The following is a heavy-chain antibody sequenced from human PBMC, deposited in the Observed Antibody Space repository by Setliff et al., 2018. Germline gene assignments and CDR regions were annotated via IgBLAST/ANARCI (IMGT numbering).Heavy chain of an antibody. CDR2: IYHRGST. V-gene: IGHV4-38-2*02. D-gene: IGHD6-19*01. Sequence: SETLSLTCAVSGYSISSGYYWGWIRQPPGKGLEWIGSIYHRGSTFYNPSLKSRVTMSIDTSKNQFSLKLNSVTAADMAVYYCAREQWLDPPGYYYMDVWAKGTTVTVSS. CDR3: AREQWLDPPGYYYMDV. J-gene: IGHJ6*03. CDR1: GYSISSGYY.